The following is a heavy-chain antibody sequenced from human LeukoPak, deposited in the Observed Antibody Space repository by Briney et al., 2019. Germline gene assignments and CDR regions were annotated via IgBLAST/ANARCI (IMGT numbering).Heavy chain of an antibody. Sequence: LAGGSLRLSCAASGFTVSSNYMSWVRQAPGKGLEWVSVIYSGGSTYYADSVKGRFTISRDNSKNTLYLQMNSLRAEDTAVYYCARALMVRGVFNWFDPWGQGTLVTVSS. CDR1: GFTVSSNY. D-gene: IGHD3-10*01. V-gene: IGHV3-53*01. CDR3: ARALMVRGVFNWFDP. J-gene: IGHJ5*02. CDR2: IYSGGST.